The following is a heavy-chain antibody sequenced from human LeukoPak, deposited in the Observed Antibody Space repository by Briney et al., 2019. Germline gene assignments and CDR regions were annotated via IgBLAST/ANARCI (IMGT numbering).Heavy chain of an antibody. Sequence: GGSLRLSCAASGFTVSSNYMSWVRQAPGKGLEWVSVIYSGGSTYYADSVKGRFTISRDNSKNTLYLQMNSLRAEDTAVYYCAKTGSYDTGSFDSWGQGTLVTVSS. CDR1: GFTVSSNY. J-gene: IGHJ4*02. CDR2: IYSGGST. D-gene: IGHD2-8*02. CDR3: AKTGSYDTGSFDS. V-gene: IGHV3-66*01.